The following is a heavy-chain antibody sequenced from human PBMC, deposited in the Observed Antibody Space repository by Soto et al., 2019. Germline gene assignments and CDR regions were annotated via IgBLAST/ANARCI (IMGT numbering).Heavy chain of an antibody. CDR2: ISDDGTTK. Sequence: PVGSLRHSCAASGLICSRYFMRWVRQATGKGLEWVALISDDGTTKYYADSVTGRFTISRDNSKNTLYLQMNSLSADDTAVYYCTRADLTVTLSVFDPWGQGTLVTVSS. CDR3: TRADLTVTLSVFDP. D-gene: IGHD4-17*01. CDR1: GLICSRYF. V-gene: IGHV3-30-3*01. J-gene: IGHJ5*02.